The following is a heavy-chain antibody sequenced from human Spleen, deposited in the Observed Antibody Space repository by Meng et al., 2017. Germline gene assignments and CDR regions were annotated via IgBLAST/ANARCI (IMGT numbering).Heavy chain of an antibody. CDR3: ATTYYYDSSGYNPEGYYYYGMDV. V-gene: IGHV4-4*02. CDR1: GGSISSSNW. D-gene: IGHD3-22*01. CDR2: IYHSGST. J-gene: IGHJ6*02. Sequence: SETLSLTCAVSGGSISSSNWWSWVRQPPGKGLEWIGEIYHSGSTNYNPSLKSRVTISVDKSKNQFSLKLSSVTAADTAVYYCATTYYYDSSGYNPEGYYYYGMDVWGQGTTVTVSS.